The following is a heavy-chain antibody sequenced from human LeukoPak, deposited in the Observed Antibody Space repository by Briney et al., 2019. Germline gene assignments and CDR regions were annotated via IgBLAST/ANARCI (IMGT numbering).Heavy chain of an antibody. CDR3: ARHQKITGELGP. CDR1: GYAFASYW. D-gene: IGHD1-26*01. CDR2: IYPGDSDT. Sequence: GESLKISCRVSGYAFASYWIGWVRQVPGKGLEWMGIIYPGDSDTRYSPSFQGQVTISADKSISTAYLQWSSLKASDTAMYYCARHQKITGELGPWGQGTLVTVSS. V-gene: IGHV5-51*01. J-gene: IGHJ5*02.